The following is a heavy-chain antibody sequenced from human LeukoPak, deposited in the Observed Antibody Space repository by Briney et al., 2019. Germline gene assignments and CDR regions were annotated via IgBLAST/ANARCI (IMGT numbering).Heavy chain of an antibody. J-gene: IGHJ5*02. CDR1: GFTFSSYA. CDR2: ISGSGGST. Sequence: PGGSLRLSCAASGFTFSSYAMSWVRQAPGKGLEGVSAISGSGGSTYYADSVKGRFTISKDNSKNTLYLQMNSLRAEDTAVYYCATGGIYTGDWFDPWGQGTLVTVSS. V-gene: IGHV3-23*01. D-gene: IGHD6-13*01. CDR3: ATGGIYTGDWFDP.